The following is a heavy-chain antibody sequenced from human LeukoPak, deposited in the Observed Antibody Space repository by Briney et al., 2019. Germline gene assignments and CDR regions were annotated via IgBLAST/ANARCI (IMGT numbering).Heavy chain of an antibody. CDR3: ARTEGNSGYDSSSDY. CDR1: GYTFTSYD. CDR2: MNPNSGNT. D-gene: IGHD5-12*01. V-gene: IGHV1-8*01. J-gene: IGHJ4*02. Sequence: ASVKVSCKASGYTFTSYDINWVRQATGQGLEWMGWMNPNSGNTGYAQKFQGRVTTTRNTSISTAYMELSSLRSEDTAVYYCARTEGNSGYDSSSDYWGQGTLVTVSS.